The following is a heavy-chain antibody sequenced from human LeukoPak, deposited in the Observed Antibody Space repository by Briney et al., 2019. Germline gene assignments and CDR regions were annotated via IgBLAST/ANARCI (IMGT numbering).Heavy chain of an antibody. CDR2: ISAYNGNT. V-gene: IGHV1-18*01. CDR3: ARCGSYYYDSSGYPDFDY. D-gene: IGHD3-22*01. J-gene: IGHJ4*02. CDR1: VYTFTSYG. Sequence: ASVKVSCKASVYTFTSYGISWVRQAHGQGLEWMGWISAYNGNTNYAQELQGRVTMTTDTSTSTAYMELRSLRSDDTAVYYCARCGSYYYDSSGYPDFDYWGQGTLVTVSS.